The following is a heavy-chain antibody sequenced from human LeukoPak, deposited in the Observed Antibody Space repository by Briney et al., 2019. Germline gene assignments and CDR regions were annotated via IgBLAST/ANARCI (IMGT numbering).Heavy chain of an antibody. Sequence: SETLSLTCTVAGYSISSGCYWGWIRQPPGKGLEWIGSIYHSGRTYYNPSLKSRVTISIDTSKNQFSLKLSSVTAADTAVYYCARYDYGDPIDYWGQGTLVTVSS. CDR1: GYSISSGCY. V-gene: IGHV4-38-2*02. CDR2: IYHSGRT. J-gene: IGHJ4*02. D-gene: IGHD4-17*01. CDR3: ARYDYGDPIDY.